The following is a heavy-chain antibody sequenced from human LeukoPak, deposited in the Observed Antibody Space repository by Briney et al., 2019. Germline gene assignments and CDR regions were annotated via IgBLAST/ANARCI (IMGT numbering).Heavy chain of an antibody. CDR3: ARENGDAEPVTALDY. V-gene: IGHV1-18*01. D-gene: IGHD4-17*01. Sequence: ASVKVSCKASGYTFRAYAISWMRQAPGQGLEWMGWISAYSGSTHYAWKFQDRFTMTTDTSTSTAYMELRSLSSDDTAVYFCARENGDAEPVTALDYWGQGTLVTVSS. CDR2: ISAYSGST. CDR1: GYTFRAYA. J-gene: IGHJ4*02.